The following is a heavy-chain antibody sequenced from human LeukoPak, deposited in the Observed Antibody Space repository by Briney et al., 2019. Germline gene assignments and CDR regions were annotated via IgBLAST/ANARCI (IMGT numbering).Heavy chain of an antibody. CDR3: AKAPVTSCSGAFCYPFDY. CDR1: GFTFNSYS. Sequence: GGSLRLSCAASGFTFNSYSMNWVRQAPGKGLEWVSSISGSNSYIYYADSMKGRFTISRDNAKNSLYLQMNSLRAEDAAVYYCAKAPVTSCSGAFCYPFDYWGQGTLVTVSS. CDR2: ISGSNSYI. D-gene: IGHD2-15*01. J-gene: IGHJ4*02. V-gene: IGHV3-21*04.